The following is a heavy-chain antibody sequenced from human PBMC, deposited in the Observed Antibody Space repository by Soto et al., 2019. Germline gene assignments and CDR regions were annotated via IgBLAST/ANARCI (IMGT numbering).Heavy chain of an antibody. D-gene: IGHD3-10*01. Sequence: EVQLVESGGGLIQPGGSLRLSCAASGFIISGYWMHWVRQAPGKGLVWVSRINSDGSATTYADSVKGRFTISRDNAKNTMYLQMNSLRAEDTAVYYCARLLGGSGSFIDYWGQGTLVTVSS. J-gene: IGHJ4*02. V-gene: IGHV3-74*03. CDR1: GFIISGYW. CDR2: INSDGSAT. CDR3: ARLLGGSGSFIDY.